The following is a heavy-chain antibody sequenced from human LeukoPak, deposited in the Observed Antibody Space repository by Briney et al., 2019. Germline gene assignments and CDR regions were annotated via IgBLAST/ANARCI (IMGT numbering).Heavy chain of an antibody. CDR1: GFTFSSYA. Sequence: GGSLRLSCAASGFTFSSYAMSWVRQAPGKGLELVSTISGSGGAGTYYADSVKGRFTISRDNSKNTLYLPMNSLRAEDTAVYYCVKDRGGSPFYGMDVWGQGTTVTVSS. CDR3: VKDRGGSPFYGMDV. CDR2: ISGSGGAGT. D-gene: IGHD1-26*01. J-gene: IGHJ6*02. V-gene: IGHV3-23*01.